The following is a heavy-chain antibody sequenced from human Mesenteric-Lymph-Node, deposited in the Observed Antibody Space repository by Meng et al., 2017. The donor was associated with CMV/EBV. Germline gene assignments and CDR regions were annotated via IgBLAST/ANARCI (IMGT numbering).Heavy chain of an antibody. V-gene: IGHV3-53*01. CDR2: IYTGGST. D-gene: IGHD3-10*01. CDR3: AKESYGEWFGESSPGP. Sequence: GGSLRLSCAASGFTVSSDYMSWVRQAPGKGLEWVSIIYTGGSTYYADSVKGRFTISRDNSKNTLYLQMNSLRAEDTAVYYCAKESYGEWFGESSPGPWGQGTLVTVSS. J-gene: IGHJ5*02. CDR1: GFTVSSDY.